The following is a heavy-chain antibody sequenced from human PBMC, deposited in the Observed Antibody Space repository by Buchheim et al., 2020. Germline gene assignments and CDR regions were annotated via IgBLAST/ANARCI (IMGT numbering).Heavy chain of an antibody. V-gene: IGHV4-34*01. CDR3: ARRNGPDGYNSYVDY. CDR2: INHSGST. D-gene: IGHD5-24*01. J-gene: IGHJ4*02. CDR1: GGSFSGYY. Sequence: QVQLQQWGAGLLKPSETLSLTCAVYGGSFSGYYWSWIRQPPGKGLEWIGEINHSGSTNYNTSLKSRVTISVDTSKNQFSLKLSSVTAADTAVYYCARRNGPDGYNSYVDYWGQGTL.